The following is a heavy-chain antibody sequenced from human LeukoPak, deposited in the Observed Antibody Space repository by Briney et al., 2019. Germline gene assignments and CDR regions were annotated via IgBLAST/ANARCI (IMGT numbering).Heavy chain of an antibody. V-gene: IGHV3-49*03. CDR3: TRPYCSSTSCPSLY. D-gene: IGHD2-2*01. CDR1: GFTFGDYA. Sequence: GGSLRLSCTASGFTFGDYAMSWFRQAPGKGLEWVGFIRSKAYGGTTEYAASVKGRSTISRDDSKSIAYLQMNSLKTEDTAVYYCTRPYCSSTSCPSLYWGQGTLVTVSS. CDR2: IRSKAYGGTT. J-gene: IGHJ4*02.